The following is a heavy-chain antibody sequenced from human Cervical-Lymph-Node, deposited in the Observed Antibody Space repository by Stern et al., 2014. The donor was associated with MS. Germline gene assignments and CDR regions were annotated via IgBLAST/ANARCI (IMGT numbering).Heavy chain of an antibody. Sequence: VQLVESGGAVVQPGRSLRLSCAASGFTFSSYGMHWVRQAQGKGLEWVTVISYDGNHKYYAASVKGRFTISRDNSKNTLHLQMNSVTPDDTAIYYCARDYGDTSMLFDHWGQGTLVTVSS. J-gene: IGHJ4*02. D-gene: IGHD2-8*01. CDR2: ISYDGNHK. CDR1: GFTFSSYG. CDR3: ARDYGDTSMLFDH. V-gene: IGHV3-30*03.